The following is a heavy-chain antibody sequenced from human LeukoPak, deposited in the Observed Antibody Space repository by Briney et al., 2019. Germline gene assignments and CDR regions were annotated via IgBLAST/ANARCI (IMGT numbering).Heavy chain of an antibody. CDR3: AELGITMIGGV. Sequence: GGSLRLSCAASGFTFSSYEMNWVRQAPGKGLEWVSYISSSGSTIYYADSVKGRFIISRDNAKNSLYLQMNNLRAEDTAVYYCAELGITMIGGVWGKGTTVTISS. V-gene: IGHV3-48*03. D-gene: IGHD3-10*02. J-gene: IGHJ6*04. CDR1: GFTFSSYE. CDR2: ISSSGSTI.